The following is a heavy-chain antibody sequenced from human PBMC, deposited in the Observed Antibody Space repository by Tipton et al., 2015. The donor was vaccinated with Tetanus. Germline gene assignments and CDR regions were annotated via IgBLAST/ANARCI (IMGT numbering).Heavy chain of an antibody. V-gene: IGHV4-34*01. CDR3: ARGKIRVPEHWFGP. CDR2: INHRGGI. Sequence: GLVKPSETLSLTCAVSGGSSSSFYWSWIRQPPGKGLEWIGEINHRGGITYNPSLRGRVTISVDTSKNHFSLNMSSVTAADTAVYYCARGKIRVPEHWFGPWGHGTLVTVSS. J-gene: IGHJ5*02. CDR1: GGSSSSFY. D-gene: IGHD4/OR15-4a*01.